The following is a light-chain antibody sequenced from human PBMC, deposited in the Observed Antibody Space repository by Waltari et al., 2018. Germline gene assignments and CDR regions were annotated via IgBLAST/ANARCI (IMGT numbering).Light chain of an antibody. CDR2: DAS. Sequence: IVLTQSPATLSSSPGETATLSCRASQSVGTYLAWYQQKPGQAPRLLIYDASNRATGIPDRFRGSGSGTDFTLTISSLEPEDFALYYCQQRSSWTPHTFGQGARLEIK. CDR3: QQRSSWTPHT. J-gene: IGKJ2*01. V-gene: IGKV3-11*01. CDR1: QSVGTY.